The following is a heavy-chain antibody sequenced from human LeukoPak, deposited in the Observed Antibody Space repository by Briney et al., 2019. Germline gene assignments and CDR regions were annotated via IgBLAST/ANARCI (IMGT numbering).Heavy chain of an antibody. CDR3: AKDSGVTYYYDSSGYSDAFDI. J-gene: IGHJ3*02. CDR2: ISPSSDAI. V-gene: IGHV3-21*05. CDR1: GFTFSGYS. Sequence: PGGSLRLSCAASGFTFSGYSMNWVRQAPGRGLEWVSYISPSSDAIHYADSVKGRFTISRDNAKNSLYLQMNSLRAEDTAVYYCAKDSGVTYYYDSSGYSDAFDIWGQGTMVTVSS. D-gene: IGHD3-22*01.